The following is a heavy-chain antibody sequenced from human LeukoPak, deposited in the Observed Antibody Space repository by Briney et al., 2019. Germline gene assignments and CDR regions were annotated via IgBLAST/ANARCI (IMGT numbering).Heavy chain of an antibody. J-gene: IGHJ4*02. CDR2: IKTSGSS. CDR1: GRGICRGNCL. Sequence: SETLSLTCTLRGRGICRGNCLWIWIRQPAGKGLEWIGRIKTSGSSSYNPSLKSRVTLSLDTTNNQFSLRLGAVTAADTAVYNCARLIARGAGEIFPDYWGQGTLVTVSS. D-gene: IGHD3-10*01. CDR3: ARLIARGAGEIFPDY. V-gene: IGHV4-61*02.